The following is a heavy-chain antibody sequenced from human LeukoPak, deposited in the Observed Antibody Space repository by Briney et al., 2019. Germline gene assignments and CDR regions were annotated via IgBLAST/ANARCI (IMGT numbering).Heavy chain of an antibody. CDR3: AREDCSSTSCQDTFDP. CDR2: INPNSGGT. V-gene: IGHV1-2*02. Sequence: ASVTVSCKASGYTFTGYYMHRVRQAPGQGLEWMGWINPNSGGTNYAQKFQGRVTMPRDTSISTAYMELSRLRSDDTAVYYCAREDCSSTSCQDTFDPWGQGTLVTVSS. J-gene: IGHJ5*02. D-gene: IGHD2-2*01. CDR1: GYTFTGYY.